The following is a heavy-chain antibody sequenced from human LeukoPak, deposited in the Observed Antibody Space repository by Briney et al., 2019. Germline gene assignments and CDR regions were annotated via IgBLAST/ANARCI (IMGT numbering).Heavy chain of an antibody. J-gene: IGHJ1*01. CDR1: GYTFTSYA. D-gene: IGHD3-22*01. CDR3: ARGASGYYYDSSVTLFQH. Sequence: ASVKVSCKASGYTFTSYAMNWVRQAPGQGLEWMGWINTNTGNPTYAQSFTGRFVFSLDTSVSTAYLQISSLKAEDTAVYYCARGASGYYYDSSVTLFQHWGQGTLATVSS. CDR2: INTNTGNP. V-gene: IGHV7-4-1*02.